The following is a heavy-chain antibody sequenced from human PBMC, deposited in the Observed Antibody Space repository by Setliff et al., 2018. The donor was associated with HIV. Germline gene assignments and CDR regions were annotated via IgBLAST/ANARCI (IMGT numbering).Heavy chain of an antibody. D-gene: IGHD4-17*01. CDR1: GDSISTYY. CDR2: IYISGRT. V-gene: IGHV4-4*09. Sequence: PSETLSLTCTVSGDSISTYYWSWIRQPPGKGLEWIGYIYISGRTSYNPSLKSRVTISVDTSKNQFSLKLSSVTAADTAIHYCSRSPKGRYGDYVYAFDIWGQVTMFTVSS. J-gene: IGHJ3*02. CDR3: SRSPKGRYGDYVYAFDI.